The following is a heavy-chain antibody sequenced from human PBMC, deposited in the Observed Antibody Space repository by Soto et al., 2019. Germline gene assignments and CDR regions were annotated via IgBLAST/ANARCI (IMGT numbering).Heavy chain of an antibody. CDR1: GITFSSYA. CDR3: AKCMHSSSWYHAY. Sequence: EVQVLESGGGLVQPGGSLRLSCAASGITFSSYAMSWVRQAPGKGLEWVSAISDSGDSTFYADPVKGRFTISRDNSKSTLYLQMNSLRAEDTAVYYCAKCMHSSSWYHAYWGQGTLVTVSS. J-gene: IGHJ4*02. V-gene: IGHV3-23*01. D-gene: IGHD6-13*01. CDR2: ISDSGDST.